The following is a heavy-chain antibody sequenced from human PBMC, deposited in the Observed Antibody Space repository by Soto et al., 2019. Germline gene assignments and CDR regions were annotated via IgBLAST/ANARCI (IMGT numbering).Heavy chain of an antibody. D-gene: IGHD3-10*01. J-gene: IGHJ6*02. V-gene: IGHV4-59*08. CDR3: ARQGFGPLHGLVDV. Sequence: QVQLQESGPGLVKPSETLSLSCTVSGCSISSYYWSWFRQSPGKRMEWIGYVHHSWGSSYNPSVQSRVAISLDTSKSQFSLKVTSVTATDTAVYYCARQGFGPLHGLVDVWGQGTTVTVSS. CDR2: VHHSWGS. CDR1: GCSISSYY.